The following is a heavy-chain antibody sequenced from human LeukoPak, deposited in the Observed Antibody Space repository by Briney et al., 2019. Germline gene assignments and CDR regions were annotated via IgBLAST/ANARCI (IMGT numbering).Heavy chain of an antibody. CDR2: IRYDGSNK. Sequence: PGGSLRLSCAASGFTFSSCGMHWVRQAPGKGLEWVAFIRYDGSNKYYADSVKGRFTISRDNSKNTLYLQMNSLRAEDTAVYYCAKGGARARIPCFGYWGQGTLVTVSS. CDR1: GFTFSSCG. CDR3: AKGGARARIPCFGY. V-gene: IGHV3-30*02. D-gene: IGHD1-26*01. J-gene: IGHJ4*02.